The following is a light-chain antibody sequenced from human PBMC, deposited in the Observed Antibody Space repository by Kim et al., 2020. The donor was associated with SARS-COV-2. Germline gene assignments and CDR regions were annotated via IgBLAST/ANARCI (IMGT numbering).Light chain of an antibody. V-gene: IGKV1-12*01. Sequence: SGCAGGRVTIPCLASQGLSSLLACYQQKPGPAPTLLISAASDLQSGVPSRFSGSGSRPDFTLTISSLQPEDFATYYCQQAYTFPYTFGQGTKLEIK. CDR3: QQAYTFPYT. CDR1: QGLSSL. CDR2: AAS. J-gene: IGKJ2*01.